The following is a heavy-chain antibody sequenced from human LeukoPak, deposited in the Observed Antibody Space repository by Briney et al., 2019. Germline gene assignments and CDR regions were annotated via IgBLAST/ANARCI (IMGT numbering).Heavy chain of an antibody. CDR2: IYYSGST. D-gene: IGHD2-15*01. J-gene: IGHJ4*02. CDR3: VRHRWLLPELPDYFDY. CDR1: GGSISSYY. Sequence: SETLSLTCTVSGGSISSYYWSWIRQPPGKGLEWIGYIYYSGSTNYNPSLKSRVTISVDTSKNQFSLKLSSVTAADTAVYYCVRHRWLLPELPDYFDYWGQGTLVTVSS. V-gene: IGHV4-59*08.